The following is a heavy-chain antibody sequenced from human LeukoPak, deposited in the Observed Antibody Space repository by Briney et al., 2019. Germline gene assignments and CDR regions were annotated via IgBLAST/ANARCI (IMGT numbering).Heavy chain of an antibody. Sequence: GGSLRLSCAASGFTFSSYWMNWVRQAPGKGLEWVANINQDGSAEYSVDPVKGRFTISRDNAKNSLYLQMNSLRAEDTAVYYCARDTSRNDLDYWGQGALVTVSS. J-gene: IGHJ4*02. D-gene: IGHD1-1*01. CDR2: INQDGSAE. V-gene: IGHV3-7*04. CDR1: GFTFSSYW. CDR3: ARDTSRNDLDY.